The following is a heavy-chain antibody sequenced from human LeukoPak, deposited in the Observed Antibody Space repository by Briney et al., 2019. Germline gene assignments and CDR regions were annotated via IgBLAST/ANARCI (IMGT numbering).Heavy chain of an antibody. CDR2: ISWNSGSI. Sequence: PGGSLRLSCAASGFTFDDYAMHWVRQAPGKGLEWVSGISWNSGSIGYADSVKGRFTISRDNAKNSLYLQMNSLRAEDTALYYCAKDINDDILTGPNDYWGQGTLVTVSS. J-gene: IGHJ4*02. CDR3: AKDINDDILTGPNDY. V-gene: IGHV3-9*01. D-gene: IGHD3-9*01. CDR1: GFTFDDYA.